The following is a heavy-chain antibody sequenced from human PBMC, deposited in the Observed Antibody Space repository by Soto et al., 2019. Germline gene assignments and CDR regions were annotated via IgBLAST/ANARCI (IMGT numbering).Heavy chain of an antibody. CDR1: GYSFTSYW. J-gene: IGHJ6*02. V-gene: IGHV5-51*01. Sequence: GESLKISCKGPGYSFTSYWIGWVRQMPGKGLERMGIIYPGDSDTRYSPSFQGQVTISADKSISTAYLQWSSLKASDTAMYYCARQLDYDILTGYYTDYYYGMDVWGQGTTVTVSS. CDR2: IYPGDSDT. CDR3: ARQLDYDILTGYYTDYYYGMDV. D-gene: IGHD3-9*01.